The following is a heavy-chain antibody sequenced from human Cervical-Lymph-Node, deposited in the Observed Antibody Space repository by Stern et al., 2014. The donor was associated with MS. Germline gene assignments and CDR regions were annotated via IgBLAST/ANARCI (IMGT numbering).Heavy chain of an antibody. J-gene: IGHJ4*02. V-gene: IGHV5-51*01. CDR2: IYPGDSDT. CDR3: ARTTYYDILTGYRPLDY. CDR1: GYSFTTYW. Sequence: VQLGQSGAEVKKPGESLKISCKGSGYSFTTYWIGWVRQMPGKGLEWMGIIYPGDSDTRYTPSFQGQVTISADTSISTTYLQWSSLKASDTAMYYCARTTYYDILTGYRPLDYWGQGTLVTVSS. D-gene: IGHD3-9*01.